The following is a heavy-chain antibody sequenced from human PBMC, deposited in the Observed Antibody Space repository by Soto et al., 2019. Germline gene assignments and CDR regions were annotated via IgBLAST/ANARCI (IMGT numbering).Heavy chain of an antibody. V-gene: IGHV1-69*13. CDR3: ARAYFMYYDILTGYYISYYGMDV. J-gene: IGHJ6*02. D-gene: IGHD3-9*01. CDR1: GGTFSSYA. Sequence: SVKVSCKASGGTFSSYAISWVRQAPGQGLEWMGGIIPIFGTANYAQKFQGRVTITADESTSTAYMELSSLRSEDTAVYYCARAYFMYYDILTGYYISYYGMDVWGQGTTVTVSS. CDR2: IIPIFGTA.